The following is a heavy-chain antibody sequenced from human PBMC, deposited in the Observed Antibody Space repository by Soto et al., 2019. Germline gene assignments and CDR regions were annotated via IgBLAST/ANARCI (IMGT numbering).Heavy chain of an antibody. CDR1: GVTFSSYA. D-gene: IGHD1-20*01. J-gene: IGHJ4*02. V-gene: IGHV3-23*01. CDR3: AAGITGAERLPLY. Sequence: GGSLRLSCAASGVTFSSYAMSWVRQAPGKGLEWVSAISCSGGSTYYADSVKGRFTISRDNSKNTLYLQMNSLRAEDTAVYYCAAGITGAERLPLYWGQGTLVTVSS. CDR2: ISCSGGST.